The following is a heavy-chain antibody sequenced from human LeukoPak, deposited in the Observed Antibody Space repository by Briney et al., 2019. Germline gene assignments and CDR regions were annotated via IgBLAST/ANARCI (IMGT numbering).Heavy chain of an antibody. CDR2: ITGSGDST. Sequence: GGSLRLSCAASGFIFSTYAMSWVRQALGQGLEGVSAITGSGDSTYYADSVKGRFTISRDNSKNTLSLQMNSLRAEDTAVYYCAKENPVGGTNYFDYWGQGTLVTVPS. V-gene: IGHV3-23*01. CDR1: GFIFSTYA. CDR3: AKENPVGGTNYFDY. J-gene: IGHJ4*02. D-gene: IGHD1-26*01.